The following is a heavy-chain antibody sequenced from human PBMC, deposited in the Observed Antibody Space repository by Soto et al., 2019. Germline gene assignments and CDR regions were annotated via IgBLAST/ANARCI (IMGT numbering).Heavy chain of an antibody. D-gene: IGHD3-10*01. CDR1: GFSLSTSGVG. CDR2: IYWDDDK. CDR3: AHSGVRGVKRLHFDY. Sequence: QITLKESGPTLVKPTQPLTLTCTFSGFSLSTSGVGVGWIRQPPGKALEWLALIYWDDDKRYSPSLKSRLTITKDTSKNQVVLTMTNMDPVYTATYYCAHSGVRGVKRLHFDYWGQGTLVTVSS. J-gene: IGHJ4*02. V-gene: IGHV2-5*02.